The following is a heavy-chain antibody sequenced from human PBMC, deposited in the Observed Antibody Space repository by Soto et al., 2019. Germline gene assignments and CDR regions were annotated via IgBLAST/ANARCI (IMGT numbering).Heavy chain of an antibody. CDR2: ISSSSSTI. Sequence: PGGSLRLSCEASGFTFSSYCMTWVLQAPGKGLEWVSYISSSSSTIYYADSVKGRFTISRDNSKNTLYLQMNSLRAEDTAVYYCARSSYCSGGSCYSLFAYRGQGTLVTVSS. V-gene: IGHV3-48*01. CDR3: ARSSYCSGGSCYSLFAY. CDR1: GFTFSSYC. D-gene: IGHD2-15*01. J-gene: IGHJ4*02.